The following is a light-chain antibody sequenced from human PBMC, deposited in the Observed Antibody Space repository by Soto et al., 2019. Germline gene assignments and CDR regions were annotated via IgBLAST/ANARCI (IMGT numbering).Light chain of an antibody. Sequence: EIVMTQSPATLSVSPGERATLSCRASQSVSSDLAWYHQKPGQAPSLLIYGASTRATGIPARFSGSGSGTEFNLNINGLQYEDFAVYYFQQYNNWARTFGQGTKVDIK. CDR1: QSVSSD. CDR3: QQYNNWART. J-gene: IGKJ1*01. V-gene: IGKV3-15*01. CDR2: GAS.